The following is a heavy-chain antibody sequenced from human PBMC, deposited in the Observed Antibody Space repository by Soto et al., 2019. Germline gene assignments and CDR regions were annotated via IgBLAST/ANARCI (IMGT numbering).Heavy chain of an antibody. CDR3: AKVHYYDSSGYFDY. CDR2: ISGSGGST. D-gene: IGHD3-22*01. Sequence: GGSLRLSCAASGFTFSSYAMSWVRQAPGKGLEWVSAISGSGGSTYYADSVKGRFTISRDNSKNTLYLQMSSLRAEDTAVYYCAKVHYYDSSGYFDYWGQGTLVTVSS. CDR1: GFTFSSYA. J-gene: IGHJ4*02. V-gene: IGHV3-23*01.